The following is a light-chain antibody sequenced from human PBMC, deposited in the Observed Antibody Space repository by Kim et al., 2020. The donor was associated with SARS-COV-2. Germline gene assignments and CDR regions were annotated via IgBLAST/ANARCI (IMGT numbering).Light chain of an antibody. Sequence: AAVGDRVTITCRASQSISIWLAWYQQKPGKAPKVLIYDASSLESGVPSRFSGSVSGTEFTLTISSLQPDDFATYYCQQYNSYPITFGQGTPLEIK. CDR1: QSISIW. CDR2: DAS. V-gene: IGKV1-5*01. J-gene: IGKJ5*01. CDR3: QQYNSYPIT.